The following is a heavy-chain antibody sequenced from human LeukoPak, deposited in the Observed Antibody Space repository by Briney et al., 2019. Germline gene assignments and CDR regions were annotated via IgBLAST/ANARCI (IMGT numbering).Heavy chain of an antibody. J-gene: IGHJ3*02. V-gene: IGHV5-51*01. D-gene: IGHD1-26*01. CDR3: ARPLVVGPVVCAFDI. CDR1: GYTFTSYY. Sequence: GESLRISCKVSGYTFTSYYIAWVRQMPGKGLEWMAIMYPGHSDTRYSPSFKRQVTISADTSISTSYLQRSSLQASDTAIYYCARPLVVGPVVCAFDIWGEGTLVTVSS. CDR2: MYPGHSDT.